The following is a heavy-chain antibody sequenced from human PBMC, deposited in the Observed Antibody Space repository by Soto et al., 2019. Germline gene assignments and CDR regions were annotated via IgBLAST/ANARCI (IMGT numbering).Heavy chain of an antibody. CDR3: AGGRCSGANCYSPRYYNGMDV. CDR1: GGSFSAYY. Sequence: QVQLQQWGAGLLKPSETLSLTCAVNGGSFSAYYWSWIRQPPGKGLEWIGEIDQSGRTNYNPSLRSRVIISVDTSKHHFSLKVNSVTAADTAVYYCAGGRCSGANCYSPRYYNGMDVWGQGTTVTVCS. CDR2: IDQSGRT. V-gene: IGHV4-34*01. D-gene: IGHD2-15*01. J-gene: IGHJ6*02.